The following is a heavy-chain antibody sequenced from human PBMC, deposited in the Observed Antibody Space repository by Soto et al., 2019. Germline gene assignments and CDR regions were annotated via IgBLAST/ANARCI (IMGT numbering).Heavy chain of an antibody. V-gene: IGHV1-2*02. J-gene: IGHJ5*02. CDR2: INPNSGDT. D-gene: IGHD6-13*01. CDR1: GYTFTGYY. Sequence: ASVKVSCKASGYTFTGYYPHWARQAPGQGLEWMGWINPNSGDTKFAQQFQGRVTMTRDTSISAVYLELSSLTSDGTAVYYCARAIAAAGSGFDPWGQGTLVTVSS. CDR3: ARAIAAAGSGFDP.